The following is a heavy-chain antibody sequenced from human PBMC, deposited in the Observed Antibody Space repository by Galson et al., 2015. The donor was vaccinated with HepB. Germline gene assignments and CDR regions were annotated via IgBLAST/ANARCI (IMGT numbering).Heavy chain of an antibody. Sequence: SLRLSCAGSGFDFNDSSIHWVRQSPGKGLEWVAGVSFDGRNTYYADSVKGRFIISRDSSKKTVYLQMNSLRSKDTAVYYCTRVAAGRTATTTLAWGQGLLVTVSS. CDR1: GFDFNDSS. CDR3: TRVAAGRTATTTLA. J-gene: IGHJ5*02. CDR2: VSFDGRNT. V-gene: IGHV3-30-3*01. D-gene: IGHD4-17*01.